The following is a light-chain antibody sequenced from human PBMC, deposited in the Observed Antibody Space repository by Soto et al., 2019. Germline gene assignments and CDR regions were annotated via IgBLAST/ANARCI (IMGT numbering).Light chain of an antibody. Sequence: QSALTQPPSASGSPGQSVTISCTGTSSDVGGYNYVSWYQQHPGKAPKLMIYEVSERPSGVPDRFSGPKSSNTASLTVSGLQAEDEADYYCSSYAGSNNFVFGTGTKLTVL. CDR3: SSYAGSNNFV. V-gene: IGLV2-8*01. CDR2: EVS. CDR1: SSDVGGYNY. J-gene: IGLJ1*01.